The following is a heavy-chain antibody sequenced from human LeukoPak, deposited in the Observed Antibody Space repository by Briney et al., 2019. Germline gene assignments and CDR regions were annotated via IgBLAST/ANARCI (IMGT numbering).Heavy chain of an antibody. CDR1: GFTFSSYG. J-gene: IGHJ6*02. CDR2: IWYDGSNK. Sequence: GGSLRLSCAASGFTFSSYGMHWVRQAPGKGLEWVAVIWYDGSNKYYADSVKGRCTISRDNPKNTLYLQMNSLRAEDTAVYYCARDVVVVVPAAIDPYYYYGMDVWGQGTTVTVSS. V-gene: IGHV3-33*01. D-gene: IGHD2-2*01. CDR3: ARDVVVVVPAAIDPYYYYGMDV.